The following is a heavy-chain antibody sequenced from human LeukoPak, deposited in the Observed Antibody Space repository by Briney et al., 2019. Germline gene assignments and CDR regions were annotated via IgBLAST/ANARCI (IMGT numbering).Heavy chain of an antibody. CDR2: MNPNSGNT. V-gene: IGHV1-8*01. D-gene: IGHD6-6*01. CDR1: GYTFTSYD. J-gene: IGHJ4*02. Sequence: ASVKVSCKASGYTFTSYDINWVRQATGQGLEWMGWMNPNSGNTGYAQEFQGRVTMTRNTSISTAYMELSSLRSEDTAVYYCARGMWQGQLVDYWGQGTLVTVSS. CDR3: ARGMWQGQLVDY.